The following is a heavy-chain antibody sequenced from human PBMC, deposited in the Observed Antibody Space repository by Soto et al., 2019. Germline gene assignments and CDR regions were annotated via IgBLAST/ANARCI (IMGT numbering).Heavy chain of an antibody. CDR2: IYHSGST. D-gene: IGHD5-12*01. CDR1: GGSISSGGYY. CDR3: ARESGDGYNDC. V-gene: IGHV4-30-2*01. J-gene: IGHJ4*02. Sequence: PSETLSLTCTVSGGSISSGGYYWSWIRQHPGKGLEWIGYIYHSGSTYYNPSLKSRVTISVDRSKNQFSLKLTSVTAADTAVYYCARESGDGYNDCWGQGTLVTVSS.